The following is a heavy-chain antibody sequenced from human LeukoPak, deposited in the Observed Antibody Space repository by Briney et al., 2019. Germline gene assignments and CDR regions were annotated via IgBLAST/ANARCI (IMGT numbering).Heavy chain of an antibody. D-gene: IGHD4-17*01. CDR1: YDSFSSSSYY. Sequence: PSETLSLTCSVSYDSFSSSSYYWGWIRQPPGQGLEWIGSIYYSGSTYYNPSLKSRVTISVDTSEDQFSLRLGSVTAADTAVYYCARLAYNGDYMNHWGRGTLVTVSS. V-gene: IGHV4-39*01. CDR2: IYYSGST. J-gene: IGHJ4*02. CDR3: ARLAYNGDYMNH.